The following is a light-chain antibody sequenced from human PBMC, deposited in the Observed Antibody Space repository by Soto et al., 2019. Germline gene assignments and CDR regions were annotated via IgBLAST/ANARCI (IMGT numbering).Light chain of an antibody. Sequence: DIQMTQSPSTLSASVGDRVTITCRASQGIVRWLAWYQQKPGKAPKLLIYDASTLESGVPSRFSGSGAGTEFTLTISSLQPDDFATYYCQHYYGFSRTFGQGTKVESK. V-gene: IGKV1-5*01. CDR3: QHYYGFSRT. CDR1: QGIVRW. CDR2: DAS. J-gene: IGKJ1*01.